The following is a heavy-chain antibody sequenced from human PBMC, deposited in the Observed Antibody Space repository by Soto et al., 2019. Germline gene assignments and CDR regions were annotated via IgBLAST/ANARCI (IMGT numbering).Heavy chain of an antibody. D-gene: IGHD3-16*01. CDR2: IYYSGST. CDR3: ARVSMLSVYFDY. J-gene: IGHJ4*02. Sequence: SETLSLTCTVSGGSIYSGGHYWSWIRQHPGKGPEWIGYIYYSGSTYYNPSLKSRVTISVDTSKNQFSLKLSSVTAADTAVYYCARVSMLSVYFDYWGQGTLVTVSS. V-gene: IGHV4-31*02. CDR1: GGSIYSGGHY.